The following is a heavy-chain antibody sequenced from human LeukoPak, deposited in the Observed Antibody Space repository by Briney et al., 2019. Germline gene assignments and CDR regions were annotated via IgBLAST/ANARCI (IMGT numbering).Heavy chain of an antibody. J-gene: IGHJ4*02. Sequence: ASVKVSCKASGYPFDNFGLTWVRQAPGQGLEWMGWISAYNGNTHYAQKFRGRLTLTTETSTSTAYLELRSLKSDDTAVYYCARASRHYYASGSSHGLDYWGQGTLVTVSS. V-gene: IGHV1-18*01. D-gene: IGHD3-10*01. CDR3: ARASRHYYASGSSHGLDY. CDR1: GYPFDNFG. CDR2: ISAYNGNT.